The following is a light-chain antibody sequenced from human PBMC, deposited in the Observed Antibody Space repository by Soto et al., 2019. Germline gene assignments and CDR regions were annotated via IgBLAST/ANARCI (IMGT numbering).Light chain of an antibody. Sequence: QSALTQPASVSGSPGQAITISCSGTSSDVGAFNYVSWYQQQPGKAPKLMIYDVSNRPSVVSNRFSGSKSGNTASLTISGLRAEDEDDYYCNSYTSNNTYVFGTGTKLTVL. CDR3: NSYTSNNTYV. J-gene: IGLJ1*01. V-gene: IGLV2-14*03. CDR2: DVS. CDR1: SSDVGAFNY.